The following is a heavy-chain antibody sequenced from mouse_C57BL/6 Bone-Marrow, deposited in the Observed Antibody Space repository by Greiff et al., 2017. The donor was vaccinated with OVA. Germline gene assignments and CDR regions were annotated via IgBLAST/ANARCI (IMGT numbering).Heavy chain of an antibody. Sequence: QVQLQQSGAELVKPGASVKLSCKASGYTFTSYWMQWVKQRPGQGLEWIGEIDPSDSYTNYNQKLKGTATLTVDTSSSTAYMQLSSLTSEDSSVYDSATDRDDPDMDYWGQGTTVTVSS. D-gene: IGHD2-3*01. V-gene: IGHV1-50*01. CDR2: IDPSDSYT. J-gene: IGHJ4*01. CDR3: ATDRDDPDMDY. CDR1: GYTFTSYW.